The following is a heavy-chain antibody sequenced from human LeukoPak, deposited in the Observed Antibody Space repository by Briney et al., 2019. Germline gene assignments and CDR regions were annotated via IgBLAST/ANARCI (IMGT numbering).Heavy chain of an antibody. V-gene: IGHV3-30*03. CDR1: GFTFSSYG. Sequence: GGSLRLSCAASGFTFSSYGMHWVRQAPGKGLEWVAVISYDGSNKYYADSVKGRFTISRDNSKNTLYLQMNSLRAEDTAVYYCAREAPGRVGATGLGEVDDAFDIWGQGTMVTVSS. D-gene: IGHD1-26*01. J-gene: IGHJ3*02. CDR3: AREAPGRVGATGLGEVDDAFDI. CDR2: ISYDGSNK.